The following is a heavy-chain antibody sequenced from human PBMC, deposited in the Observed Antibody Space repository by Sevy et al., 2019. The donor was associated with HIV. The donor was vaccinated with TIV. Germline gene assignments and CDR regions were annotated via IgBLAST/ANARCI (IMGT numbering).Heavy chain of an antibody. CDR3: ARAGYYSGFYDILTGLDY. J-gene: IGHJ4*02. Sequence: ASVKVSCKASGYTFTSYGISWARQAPGQGLEWRGWISVYNGNTNYAQKLQARVTMTTDTSTSTAYMELRSLRSDDTAVYYCARAGYYSGFYDILTGLDYWGQGTLVTVSS. CDR1: GYTFTSYG. CDR2: ISVYNGNT. V-gene: IGHV1-18*01. D-gene: IGHD3-9*01.